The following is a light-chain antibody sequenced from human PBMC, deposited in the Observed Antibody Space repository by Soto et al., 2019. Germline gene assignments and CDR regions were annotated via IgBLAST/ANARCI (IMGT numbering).Light chain of an antibody. CDR3: QQYNNWPRT. Sequence: EIVMTQCPSTLSVSPGERATLSCRASQSVGNNLALFQQKPGQAPRLLIYGSSSRTTGLPARFSGSGSGTEFTLTISSLQSEDFAVYYRQQYNNWPRTFGQGTKVDIK. V-gene: IGKV3-15*01. J-gene: IGKJ1*01. CDR1: QSVGNN. CDR2: GSS.